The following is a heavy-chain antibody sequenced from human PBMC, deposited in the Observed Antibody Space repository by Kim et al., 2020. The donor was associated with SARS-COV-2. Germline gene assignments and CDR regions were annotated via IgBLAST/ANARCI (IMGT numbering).Heavy chain of an antibody. J-gene: IGHJ4*02. V-gene: IGHV4-30-4*01. CDR2: IYYSGST. Sequence: SETLSLTCTVSGGSISSGDYYWSWIRQPPGKGLEWIGYIYYSGSTYYNPSLKRRVTISVDTNKNQFSLKLSSVTAADTAVYYCASFRQSVVPAAMYFDYCGQGTLVTVSS. D-gene: IGHD2-2*01. CDR1: GGSISSGDYY. CDR3: ASFRQSVVPAAMYFDY.